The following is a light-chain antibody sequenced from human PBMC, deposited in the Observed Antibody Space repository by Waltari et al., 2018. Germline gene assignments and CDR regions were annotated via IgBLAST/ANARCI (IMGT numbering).Light chain of an antibody. CDR1: QSVSTIS. V-gene: IGKV3-20*01. J-gene: IGKJ4*01. Sequence: EIVLTQSPGTLSLSPGERATLSCRASQSVSTISLTWYPQKPGQAPRLLIYGTSSRATGIPDRFSGSGSGTDFTLTISRLQPEDFAIYYCQQYDGIVVTFGGGTKVEI. CDR3: QQYDGIVVT. CDR2: GTS.